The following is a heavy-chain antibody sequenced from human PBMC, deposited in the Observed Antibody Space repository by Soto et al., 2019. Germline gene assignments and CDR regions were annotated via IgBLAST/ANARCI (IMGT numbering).Heavy chain of an antibody. J-gene: IGHJ4*02. V-gene: IGHV1-69*01. Sequence: QLELVQSGAEVMEPGSSVKVSCKSSGGSLKNSGINWVRQAPGQGLEWVGGIIPIIGTPNYLQRLQTRVTISADESTNTAFLELGRLRFDDTAIYYCARERDGSGSLSYYFDQWGQATLVTVSS. CDR1: GGSLKNSG. CDR3: ARERDGSGSLSYYFDQ. D-gene: IGHD3-10*01. CDR2: IIPIIGTP.